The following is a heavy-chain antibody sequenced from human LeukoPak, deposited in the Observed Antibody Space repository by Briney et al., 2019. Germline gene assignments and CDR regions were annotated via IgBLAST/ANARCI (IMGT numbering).Heavy chain of an antibody. Sequence: KPGGSLRLSCAASGFTFSSYSMNWVRQAPGKGLEWVSSISSSSSYIYYADSVKGRFTISRDNAKNSLYLQINSLRAEDTAVYYCASYLKYSYGYDYWGQGTMVTVSS. CDR1: GFTFSSYS. J-gene: IGHJ4*01. V-gene: IGHV3-21*01. CDR2: ISSSSSYI. D-gene: IGHD5-18*01. CDR3: ASYLKYSYGYDY.